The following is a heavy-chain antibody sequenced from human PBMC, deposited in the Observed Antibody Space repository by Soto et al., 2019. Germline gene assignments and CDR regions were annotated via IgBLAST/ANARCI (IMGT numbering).Heavy chain of an antibody. Sequence: PSQTLSLTCVISGDTVSTSSATWNWIRHSPARGLEWLGRTYYRSRWYHDYAPSVNSRITISPDTSKNQFSLQLNSVTPEDTAVYYCGRKEEIDGSPFDFCGQGSLVTVSS. D-gene: IGHD5-12*01. V-gene: IGHV6-1*01. CDR1: GDTVSTSSAT. J-gene: IGHJ4*02. CDR2: TYYRSRWYH. CDR3: GRKEEIDGSPFDF.